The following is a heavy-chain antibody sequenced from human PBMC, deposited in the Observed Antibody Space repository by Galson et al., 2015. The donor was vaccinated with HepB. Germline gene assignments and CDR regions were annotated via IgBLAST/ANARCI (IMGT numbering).Heavy chain of an antibody. D-gene: IGHD2-21*01. CDR1: GYSFIDYW. Sequence: QSGAEVKKPGESLKISCKASGYSFIDYWIVWVRQMPGKGLEWMGIIYPGDSDTTYSPSFQGQVTISADKSISTAYLQWSSLKASDTAMYYCARPFVVVSKGHYYFYGMDVWGQGTTVTVSS. CDR2: IYPGDSDT. CDR3: ARPFVVVSKGHYYFYGMDV. V-gene: IGHV5-51*01. J-gene: IGHJ6*02.